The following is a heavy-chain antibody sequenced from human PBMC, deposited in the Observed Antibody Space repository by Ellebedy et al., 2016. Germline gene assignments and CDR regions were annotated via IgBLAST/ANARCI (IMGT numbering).Heavy chain of an antibody. CDR3: AKGYSSSSGAFDI. J-gene: IGHJ3*02. V-gene: IGHV3-9*01. D-gene: IGHD6-6*01. CDR1: GFTFDDYA. CDR2: ISWNSGSI. Sequence: GGSLRLSCAASGFTFDDYAMHWVRQAPGKGLGWVSGISWNSGSIGYADSVKGRFTISRDNAKNSLYLQMNSLRAEDTALYYCAKGYSSSSGAFDIWGQGTMVTVSS.